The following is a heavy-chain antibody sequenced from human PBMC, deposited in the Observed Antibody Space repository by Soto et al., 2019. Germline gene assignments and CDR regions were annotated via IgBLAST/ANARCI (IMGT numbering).Heavy chain of an antibody. J-gene: IGHJ6*02. V-gene: IGHV3-7*01. CDR3: ARVRELQIRDGGMDV. CDR1: GFTFSSYW. CDR2: IKQDGRNK. D-gene: IGHD1-1*01. Sequence: GGSLRLSCAASGFTFSSYWMSWVRQAPGKGLEWVANIKQDGRNKFYADSVKGRFTISRDNSKNTLYLQMNSLRAEDTAVYYCARVRELQIRDGGMDVWGQGTTVTVSS.